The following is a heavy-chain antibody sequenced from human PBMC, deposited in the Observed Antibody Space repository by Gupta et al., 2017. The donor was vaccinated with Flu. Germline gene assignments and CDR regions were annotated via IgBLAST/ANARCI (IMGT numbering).Heavy chain of an antibody. CDR2: INTNNGGT. V-gene: IGHV1-2*06. CDR3: ARDNAYRTDFCDL. Sequence: CTSHYIHWVRQTPGQGLEWMGRINTNNGGTYFPQKFQGTVNMTRNMSISTVYLTLNTLTPDDTAMYYGARDNAYRTDFCDLWGQGTQVIVST. CDR1: CTSHY. J-gene: IGHJ5*02. D-gene: IGHD3-16*01.